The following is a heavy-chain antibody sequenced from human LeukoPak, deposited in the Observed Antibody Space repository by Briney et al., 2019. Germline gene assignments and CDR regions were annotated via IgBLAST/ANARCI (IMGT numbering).Heavy chain of an antibody. Sequence: ASVKVSCKASGGTFSSYAISWVRQAPGQGLECMGGIIPIFGTANYAQKFQGRVTITADKSTSTAYMELSSLRSEDTAVYYCTRDVSKAGYSSGWYYDYWGQGTLVTVSS. CDR3: TRDVSKAGYSSGWYYDY. CDR2: IIPIFGTA. CDR1: GGTFSSYA. V-gene: IGHV1-69*06. D-gene: IGHD6-19*01. J-gene: IGHJ4*02.